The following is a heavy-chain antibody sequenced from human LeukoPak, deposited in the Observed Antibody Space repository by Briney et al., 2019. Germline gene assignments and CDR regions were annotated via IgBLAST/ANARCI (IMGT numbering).Heavy chain of an antibody. CDR1: GYAFTSYG. CDR2: ISAYNGNT. Sequence: GASVKVSCKASGYAFTSYGISWVRQAPGQGLEWMGWISAYNGNTNYAQKLQGRVTMTTGTSTSTAYMELRSLRSDDTAVYYCARAKPVLRFLEWLEYYFDYWGEGTLVTVSS. D-gene: IGHD3-3*01. V-gene: IGHV1-18*01. J-gene: IGHJ4*02. CDR3: ARAKPVLRFLEWLEYYFDY.